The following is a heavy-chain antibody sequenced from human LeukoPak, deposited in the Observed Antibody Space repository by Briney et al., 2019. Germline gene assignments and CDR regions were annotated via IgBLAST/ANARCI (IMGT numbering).Heavy chain of an antibody. D-gene: IGHD3-9*01. Sequence: PGGSLRLSCAASGFTFSSYWMSWVRQAPGKGPEWVANIKQDGSEKYYVDSVKGRFTISRDNAKNSLYLQMNSLRAEDTAVYYCARRHTYYDILTGYYPDYYYYGMDVWGQGTTVTVSS. J-gene: IGHJ6*02. CDR1: GFTFSSYW. CDR3: ARRHTYYDILTGYYPDYYYYGMDV. CDR2: IKQDGSEK. V-gene: IGHV3-7*01.